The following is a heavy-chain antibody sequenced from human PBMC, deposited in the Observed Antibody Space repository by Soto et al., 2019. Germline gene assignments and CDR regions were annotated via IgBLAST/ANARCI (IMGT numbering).Heavy chain of an antibody. Sequence: QVQLVQSGAEVKKPGSSVKVSCKASGGGFSTYAITWVRQAPGQGLEGMGGITPIFDTTNYAQKFQGRVTITADESTTTVHMELTSLTSEDTAVYYCATGGTTVTRRFDYWGQGTLVTVSS. D-gene: IGHD4-17*01. CDR2: ITPIFDTT. V-gene: IGHV1-69*01. CDR3: ATGGTTVTRRFDY. CDR1: GGGFSTYA. J-gene: IGHJ4*02.